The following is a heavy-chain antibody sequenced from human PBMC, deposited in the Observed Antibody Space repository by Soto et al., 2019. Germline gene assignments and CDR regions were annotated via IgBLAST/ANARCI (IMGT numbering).Heavy chain of an antibody. CDR3: TRHYDFWSGLYYYGMDV. D-gene: IGHD3-3*01. CDR1: GYSFNTYW. Sequence: GESLKISCRGSGYSFNTYWIGWVRQMPGKGLEWMGIIYPGDSDTKYSPSFQGQVTISVDKSINTAYLQWSSLEASDTAMYYCTRHYDFWSGLYYYGMDVWGQGTTVTVSS. CDR2: IYPGDSDT. V-gene: IGHV5-51*01. J-gene: IGHJ6*02.